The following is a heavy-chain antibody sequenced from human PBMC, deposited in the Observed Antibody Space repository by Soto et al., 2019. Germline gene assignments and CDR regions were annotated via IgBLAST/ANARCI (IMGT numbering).Heavy chain of an antibody. V-gene: IGHV4-30-2*01. CDR2: IYHSGST. Sequence: SETLSLTCAVSGGSISSGGYSWSWIRQPPGKGLEWIGYIYHSGSTYYNPSPKSRVTISVDGSKNQFSLKLSSVTAADTAVYYCARVPDRWGQGTLVTVSS. CDR1: GGSISSGGYS. CDR3: ARVPDR. D-gene: IGHD2-2*01. J-gene: IGHJ5*02.